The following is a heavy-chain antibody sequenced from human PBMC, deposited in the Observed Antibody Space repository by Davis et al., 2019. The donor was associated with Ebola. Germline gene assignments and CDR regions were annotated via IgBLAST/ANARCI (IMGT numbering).Heavy chain of an antibody. Sequence: SETLSLTCAVYGGSFSSYYWSWIRQPPGRGLEWIGYINYSGDTIYNPSLRSRVTLSVDTSKNQFSLRLTSVTAADTAVYYCARELRTVTTKWVFDYWGQGTLVTVSS. D-gene: IGHD4-17*01. V-gene: IGHV4-59*01. J-gene: IGHJ4*02. CDR1: GGSFSSYY. CDR2: INYSGDT. CDR3: ARELRTVTTKWVFDY.